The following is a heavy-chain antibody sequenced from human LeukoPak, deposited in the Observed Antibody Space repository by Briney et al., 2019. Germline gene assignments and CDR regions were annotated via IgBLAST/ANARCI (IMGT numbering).Heavy chain of an antibody. Sequence: ASVKVSCKASGYTFTSYDINWVRQATGQGLEWMGWMNPNSGNTGYAQKFQGRVTMTRNTSISTACMELSSLRSEDTAVYYCARGRIAAAVGYYYGMDVWGQGTTVTVSS. CDR3: ARGRIAAAVGYYYGMDV. CDR2: MNPNSGNT. V-gene: IGHV1-8*01. D-gene: IGHD6-13*01. J-gene: IGHJ6*02. CDR1: GYTFTSYD.